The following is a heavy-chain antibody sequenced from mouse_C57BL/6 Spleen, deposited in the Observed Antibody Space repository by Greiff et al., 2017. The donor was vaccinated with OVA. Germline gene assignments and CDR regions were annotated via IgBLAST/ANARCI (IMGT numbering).Heavy chain of an antibody. CDR1: GYTFTDYY. D-gene: IGHD2-1*01. Sequence: VQLKQSGPVLVKPGASVKMSCKASGYTFTDYYMNWVKQSHGKSLEWIGVINPYNGGTSYNQKFKGKATLTVDKSSSTAYMELNSLTSEDSAVYYCARDYGNYVGAMDYWGQGTSVTVSS. V-gene: IGHV1-19*01. CDR3: ARDYGNYVGAMDY. CDR2: INPYNGGT. J-gene: IGHJ4*01.